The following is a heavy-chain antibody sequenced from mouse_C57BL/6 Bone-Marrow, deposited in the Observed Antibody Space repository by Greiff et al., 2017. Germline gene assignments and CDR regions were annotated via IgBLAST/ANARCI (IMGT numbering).Heavy chain of an antibody. CDR1: GFTFSDAW. J-gene: IGHJ1*03. D-gene: IGHD1-1*01. CDR2: IRNKANNHAT. CDR3: THYGHWYFDV. Sequence: EVQRVESGGGLVQPGGSMKLSCAASGFTFSDAWMDWVRQSPEKGLEWVAEIRNKANNHATYYAESVKGRFTISRDDSKSSVYLQMNSLRAEDTGIYYCTHYGHWYFDVWGTGTTVTVSS. V-gene: IGHV6-6*01.